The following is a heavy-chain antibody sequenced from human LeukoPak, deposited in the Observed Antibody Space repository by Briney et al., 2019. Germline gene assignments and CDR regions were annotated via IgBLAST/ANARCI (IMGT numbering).Heavy chain of an antibody. J-gene: IGHJ4*02. V-gene: IGHV3-7*01. CDR3: ARDWGAYYHFFDY. CDR1: GFSMSVHW. Sequence: GGSLRLSCEASGFSMSVHWMSCVRQAPGRGLEWVGNRKQGESEMNYVDSVKGRFTISRDNAKKSPYLQMNSLRAEDTAVYYCARDWGAYYHFFDYWGQGTLVTVSS. D-gene: IGHD3-22*01. CDR2: RKQGESEM.